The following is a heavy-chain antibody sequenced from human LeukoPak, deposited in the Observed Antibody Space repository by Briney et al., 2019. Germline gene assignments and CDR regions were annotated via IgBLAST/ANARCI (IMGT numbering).Heavy chain of an antibody. D-gene: IGHD2-2*01. V-gene: IGHV4-38-2*01. CDR1: GYSISSGYY. J-gene: IGHJ5*02. Sequence: TSETLSLTCAVSGYSISSGYYWGWIRQPPGKGLEWIGSIYHSGSTYYNPSLKSRVTISVDTSKNQFSLKLSSVTAADTAVYYCARALGYCSSTSCSKYNWFDPWGQGTLVTVSS. CDR3: ARALGYCSSTSCSKYNWFDP. CDR2: IYHSGST.